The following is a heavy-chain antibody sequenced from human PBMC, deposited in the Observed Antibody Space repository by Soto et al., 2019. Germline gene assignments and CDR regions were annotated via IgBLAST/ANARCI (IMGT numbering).Heavy chain of an antibody. V-gene: IGHV3-30-3*01. CDR2: ISYDGSIK. CDR1: GFTFNSYA. CDR3: AREPLYSYGFHY. J-gene: IGHJ4*02. D-gene: IGHD5-18*01. Sequence: QVQLVESGGGVVQPGRSLRLSCAASGFTFNSYAMHWVRQAPGKGLEWVAIISYDGSIKYYADSVTGRFTISRDNSKNTLYLQMNSLRAEDTAVYYCAREPLYSYGFHYWGQGTLVTVSS.